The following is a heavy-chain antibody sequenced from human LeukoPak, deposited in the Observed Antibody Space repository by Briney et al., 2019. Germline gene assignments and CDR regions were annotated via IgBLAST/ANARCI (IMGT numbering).Heavy chain of an antibody. CDR1: GFTFSSYW. J-gene: IGHJ4*02. CDR2: INDDGRST. D-gene: IGHD3-16*01. Sequence: QPGGSLRLSCAASGFTFSSYWMHWVRQAPGKGLVGVSRINDDGRSTSYADSVKGRFTIYRDNDKNTLYLQMNSLRAEDTAVYYCARVRWGGLYYFDYWGQGTLVTVSS. CDR3: ARVRWGGLYYFDY. V-gene: IGHV3-74*01.